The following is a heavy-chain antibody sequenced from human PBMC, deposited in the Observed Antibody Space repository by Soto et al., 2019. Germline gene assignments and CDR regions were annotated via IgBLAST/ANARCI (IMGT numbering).Heavy chain of an antibody. Sequence: TSETLSLTCAVYGGSFSGYYWSWFRQPPGKGLEWIGEINHSGSTNYNPSLKSRVTISVDTSKNQFSLKLSSVTAADTAVYYCARGLAVRGFGYMDVWGKGTTVT. CDR3: ARGLAVRGFGYMDV. CDR2: INHSGST. D-gene: IGHD3-10*01. CDR1: GGSFSGYY. J-gene: IGHJ6*03. V-gene: IGHV4-34*01.